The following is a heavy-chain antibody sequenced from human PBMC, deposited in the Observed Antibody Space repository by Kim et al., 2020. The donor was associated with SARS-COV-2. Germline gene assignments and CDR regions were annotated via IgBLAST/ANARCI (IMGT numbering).Heavy chain of an antibody. CDR1: GFTFDDYA. V-gene: IGHV3-9*01. CDR2: ISWNSGSI. D-gene: IGHD4-17*01. Sequence: GGSLRLSCAASGFTFDDYAMHWVRQAPGKGLEWVSGISWNSGSIGYADSVKGRFTISRDNAKNSLYLQMNSLRAEDTALYYCAKVDYGDETFDYWGQGTLVTVSS. J-gene: IGHJ4*02. CDR3: AKVDYGDETFDY.